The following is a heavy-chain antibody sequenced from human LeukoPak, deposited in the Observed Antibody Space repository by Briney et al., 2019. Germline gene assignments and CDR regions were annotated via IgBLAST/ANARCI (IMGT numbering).Heavy chain of an antibody. CDR1: GFTFSSYG. D-gene: IGHD3-3*01. CDR2: ISYDGSNK. J-gene: IGHJ6*02. Sequence: GGSLRLSCAASGFTFSSYGMHWVRQAPGKGLEWVAVISYDGSNKYYADSVKGRFTISRDNSKNTLYLQMNSLRAEDTAVYYCARGGEDFWSGYMSDYYYGMDVWGQGTTVTVSS. V-gene: IGHV3-30*03. CDR3: ARGGEDFWSGYMSDYYYGMDV.